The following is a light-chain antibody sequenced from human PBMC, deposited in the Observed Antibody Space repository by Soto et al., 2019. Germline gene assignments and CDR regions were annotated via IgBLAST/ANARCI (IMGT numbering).Light chain of an antibody. CDR2: AAS. CDR3: QQYDNLPVT. Sequence: DIKMTQSPSSLSAFVGDRVTITCQASQDISTYVNWYQQKPGKTPNLLIYAASNLETRVPSRFSGSGSGTKFTLTISRLQSQDIGTYYCQQYDNLPVTFGPGTKVNVK. J-gene: IGKJ3*01. V-gene: IGKV1-33*01. CDR1: QDISTY.